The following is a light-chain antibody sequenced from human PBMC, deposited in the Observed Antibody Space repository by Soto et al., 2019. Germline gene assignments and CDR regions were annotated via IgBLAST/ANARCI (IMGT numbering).Light chain of an antibody. CDR1: QTVSRY. V-gene: IGKV1-39*01. Sequence: DIPLTQSPSSLSGSVGATVTITCLASQTVSRYLNWYQQKSGTAPKLLIYAASTLHTGVPSRFSGRGSGTDFTLTINNLQREDFADYFCQQTYSNLWTFGQGTKVDIK. CDR2: AAS. CDR3: QQTYSNLWT. J-gene: IGKJ1*01.